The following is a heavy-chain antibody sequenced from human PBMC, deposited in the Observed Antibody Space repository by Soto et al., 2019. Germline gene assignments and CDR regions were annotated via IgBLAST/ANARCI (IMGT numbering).Heavy chain of an antibody. J-gene: IGHJ6*02. D-gene: IGHD6-13*01. CDR2: INPKSGST. V-gene: IGHV1-46*01. Sequence: ASVKVSCKASGYIFTNYYVHWVRQAPGQGLEWMGIINPKSGSTNYAQKFQGRLTMNGDTSTTTVFMELSSLTSDDTAVYFCARATATGNGRRVDVWGQGTTVNVSS. CDR3: ARATATGNGRRVDV. CDR1: GYIFTNYY.